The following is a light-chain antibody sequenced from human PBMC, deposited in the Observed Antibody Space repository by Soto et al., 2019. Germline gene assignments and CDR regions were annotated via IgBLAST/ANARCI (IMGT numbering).Light chain of an antibody. Sequence: DIQMTQSPSSVSASLGYMVTITCRSSQDISSWLAWYQQKPGKAPKIMIYAASSLQGGVPSRFSGSGSGTEFTLTISSLQPEDFATYYCQQASSFPPTFGQGTRLEI. J-gene: IGKJ5*01. CDR1: QDISSW. CDR2: AAS. CDR3: QQASSFPPT. V-gene: IGKV1-12*01.